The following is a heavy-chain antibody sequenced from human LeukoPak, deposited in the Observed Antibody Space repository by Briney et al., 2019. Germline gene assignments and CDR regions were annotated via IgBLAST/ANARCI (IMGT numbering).Heavy chain of an antibody. CDR2: ISSSTSYI. Sequence: GGSLRLSCAASGFTFSSYSINWVRQAPGKGLEWVSIISSSTSYIYYADSVKGRFTISRDNAKNSLYLQMDSLRAEDTAVYYCARDTKSYYDILTGTFDSWGQGTLVTVSS. D-gene: IGHD3-9*01. J-gene: IGHJ4*02. CDR1: GFTFSSYS. CDR3: ARDTKSYYDILTGTFDS. V-gene: IGHV3-21*01.